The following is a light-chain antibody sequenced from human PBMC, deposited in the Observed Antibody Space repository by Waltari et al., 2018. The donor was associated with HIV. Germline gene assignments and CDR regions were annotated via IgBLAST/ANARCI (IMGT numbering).Light chain of an antibody. V-gene: IGKV3-15*01. J-gene: IGKJ1*01. CDR1: QSVSSN. Sequence: EIVMTQSPATLSVSPGERATLSCRASQSVSSNLAWYQQKPGQAPRLLIFGASTRATGIPARFSGGGSGTDLTLSISSLQSEDFALYYCQQYNDWPRTFGQGTKVEVK. CDR3: QQYNDWPRT. CDR2: GAS.